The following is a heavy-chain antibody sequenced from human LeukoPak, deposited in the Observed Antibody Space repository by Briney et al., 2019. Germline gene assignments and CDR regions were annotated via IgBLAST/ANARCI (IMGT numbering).Heavy chain of an antibody. CDR2: SSYDGRKE. J-gene: IGHJ4*02. CDR1: GFTFSSYG. CDR3: AKGRSRFDSTWYYFDS. V-gene: IGHV3-30*18. Sequence: PGRSLRLSCAASGFTFSSYGMHWVRQTPDKGPEWVAFSSYDGRKEYYADSVKGRFTISRDNAKNTLYPQMDSLRASDTALFYCAKGRSRFDSTWYYFDSWGQGALVTVSS. D-gene: IGHD6-13*01.